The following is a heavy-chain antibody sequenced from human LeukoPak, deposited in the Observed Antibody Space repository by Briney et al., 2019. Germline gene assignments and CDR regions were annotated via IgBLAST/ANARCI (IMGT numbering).Heavy chain of an antibody. J-gene: IGHJ4*02. CDR2: ISWNSGSI. V-gene: IGHV3-9*01. D-gene: IGHD1-26*01. CDR1: GFTFDDYA. CDR3: AKGVGDY. Sequence: GRSPRLSCAASGFTFDDYAMHWVRQAPGKGLEWVSGISWNSGSIGYADSVKGRFTISRDNAKNSLYLQMNSLRAEDTALYYCAKGVGDYWGQGTLVTVSS.